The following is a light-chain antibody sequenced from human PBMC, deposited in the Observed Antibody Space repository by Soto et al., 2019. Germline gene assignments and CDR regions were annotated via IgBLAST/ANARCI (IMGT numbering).Light chain of an antibody. CDR3: SSYTSSSTRLV. J-gene: IGLJ2*01. CDR1: SSDVGGYNY. CDR2: DVN. V-gene: IGLV2-14*03. Sequence: QSVLTQPASVSGSPGQSITISCTGTSSDVGGYNYVSWYQHHPDKAPKLMIYDVNNRPSGVSNRFSGSKSGNTASLTISGLQAEDEAPYYCSSYTSSSTRLVFGGGTKLTVL.